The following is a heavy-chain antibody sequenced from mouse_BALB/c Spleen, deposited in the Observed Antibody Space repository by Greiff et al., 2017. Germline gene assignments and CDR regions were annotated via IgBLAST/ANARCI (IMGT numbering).Heavy chain of an antibody. CDR1: GFPFCSYY. J-gene: IGHJ4*01. Sequence: EGKLVGSGGGLVKLGGSPKLSCAASGFPFCSYYMSWVRQTPEKRLELVAAINSNGGSTYYPDTVKGRFTISRDNAKNTLYLQMSSLKSEDTALYYCARNAMDYWGQGTSVTVSS. CDR3: ARNAMDY. V-gene: IGHV5-6-2*01. CDR2: INSNGGST.